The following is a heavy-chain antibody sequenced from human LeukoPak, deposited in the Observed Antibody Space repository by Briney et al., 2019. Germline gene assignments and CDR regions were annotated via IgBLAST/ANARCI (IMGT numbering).Heavy chain of an antibody. CDR3: LRWFSS. J-gene: IGHJ5*02. Sequence: PGGSLRLSCAASGFTFSSYAMSWVRQAPGRGLEWVSSITGSGATTYYADSVKGRFTVSRDNSNNMVYLQMSGLRGEDTAVYYCLRWFSSWGQGTLVTVSS. V-gene: IGHV3-23*01. D-gene: IGHD5-24*01. CDR2: ITGSGATT. CDR1: GFTFSSYA.